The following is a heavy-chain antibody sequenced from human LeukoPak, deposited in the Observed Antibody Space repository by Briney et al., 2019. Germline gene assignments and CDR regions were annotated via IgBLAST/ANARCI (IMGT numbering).Heavy chain of an antibody. J-gene: IGHJ4*02. V-gene: IGHV5-51*01. CDR1: GYSFTSYW. D-gene: IGHD6-19*01. Sequence: GESLKISCKGSGYSFTSYWIGWVRHMPGKGLEWMGIIYPGDSDTRYSPSFQGQVTISAVKSINTAYLQWSSLKASDTAMYYCARRDSSGWYYFDYWGQGTLVTVSS. CDR2: IYPGDSDT. CDR3: ARRDSSGWYYFDY.